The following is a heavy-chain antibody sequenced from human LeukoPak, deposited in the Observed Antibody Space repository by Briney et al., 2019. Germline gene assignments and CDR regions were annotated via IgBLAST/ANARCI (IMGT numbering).Heavy chain of an antibody. CDR3: VKDGGVLYGADY. Sequence: GGSLRLSCAASGFTFSSYGMHWVRQAPGKGLEWVAFIRFDGSNKYYADSVKGRFTISRDNSKNTLYLQMKSLRAEDTAVYYCVKDGGVLYGADYWGQGTLVTVSS. CDR2: IRFDGSNK. J-gene: IGHJ4*02. CDR1: GFTFSSYG. D-gene: IGHD4/OR15-4a*01. V-gene: IGHV3-30*02.